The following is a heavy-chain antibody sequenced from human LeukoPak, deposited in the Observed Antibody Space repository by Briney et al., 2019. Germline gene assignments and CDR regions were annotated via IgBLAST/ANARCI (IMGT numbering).Heavy chain of an antibody. CDR1: GFTFTSSA. CDR3: AANYADYERYYYMDV. D-gene: IGHD4-17*01. Sequence: SVKVSCKASGFTFTSSAMQWVRQARGQRLEWIGWIVDGSGNTNYAQKFQERVTITRDMSTSTAYMVLSSLRSEDTAVYCCAANYADYERYYYMDVWGKGTTVTVSS. CDR2: IVDGSGNT. J-gene: IGHJ6*03. V-gene: IGHV1-58*02.